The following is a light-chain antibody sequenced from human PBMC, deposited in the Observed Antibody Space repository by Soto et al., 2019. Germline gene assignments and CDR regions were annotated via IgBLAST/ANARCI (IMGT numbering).Light chain of an antibody. CDR2: DVS. CDR1: SSDVGRYDY. CDR3: CSYAGGNTWV. J-gene: IGLJ3*02. V-gene: IGLV2-11*01. Sequence: QSALTQPRSVSGYPGQSVTISCTGTSSDVGRYDYVSWYQSHPDKAPRLVIYDVSKRPSGVPDRFSGSKSGNTASLPISGLQADHEAEYYCCSYAGGNTWVFGGGTQLTVL.